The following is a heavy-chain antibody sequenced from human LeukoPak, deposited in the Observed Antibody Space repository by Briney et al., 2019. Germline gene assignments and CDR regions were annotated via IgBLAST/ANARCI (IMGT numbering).Heavy chain of an antibody. D-gene: IGHD3-10*01. CDR1: GFTFSSYG. CDR3: AKDGSGTFDY. J-gene: IGHJ4*02. CDR2: IRYDGSNK. V-gene: IGHV3-30*02. Sequence: GGSLRLSCVASGFTFSSYGMHWVRQAPGKGLEWVAFIRYDGSNKYYADSVRGRFTISRDNSKNTLYLQMNSLRAEDTAVYYCAKDGSGTFDYWGQGTLVTVSS.